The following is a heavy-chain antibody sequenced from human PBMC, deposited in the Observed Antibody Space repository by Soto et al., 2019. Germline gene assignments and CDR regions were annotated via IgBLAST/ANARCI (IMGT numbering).Heavy chain of an antibody. Sequence: EVHLVESGGGSVQPGGSLRLSCAGSGFAFSSYWIHWVRQVPGKGLVCVSRINSDGSTTSYADSVRGRFTISRDNAKDTLYLQMNSLRAEDTALYYCARVGQGRYYFDYWGQGTLVTVSS. D-gene: IGHD3-3*01. J-gene: IGHJ4*02. CDR3: ARVGQGRYYFDY. CDR2: INSDGSTT. CDR1: GFAFSSYW. V-gene: IGHV3-74*01.